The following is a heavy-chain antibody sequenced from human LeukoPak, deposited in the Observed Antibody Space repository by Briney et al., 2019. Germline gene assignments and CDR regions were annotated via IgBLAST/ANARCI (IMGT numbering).Heavy chain of an antibody. V-gene: IGHV3-66*02. CDR2: IYSGGST. CDR3: ARDHIVATYGRWFDP. Sequence: QSGGSLRLSCAASGFTVSSNYMSWVRQAPGKGLEWVSVIYSGGSTYYADSVKGRFTISRDNSKNTLYLQMNSLRAEDTAVYYCARDHIVATYGRWFDPWGQGTLVTVSS. J-gene: IGHJ5*02. D-gene: IGHD5-12*01. CDR1: GFTVSSNY.